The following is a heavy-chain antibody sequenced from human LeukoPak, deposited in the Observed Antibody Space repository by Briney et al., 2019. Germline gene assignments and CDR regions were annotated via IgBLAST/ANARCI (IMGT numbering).Heavy chain of an antibody. V-gene: IGHV4-59*01. Sequence: GSLRLSCAASGFTFSSYAMSWVRQAPGKGLEWIGYIYYSGSTNYNPSLKSRVTISVDTSKNQFSLKLSSVTAADTAVYYCAREVLDILTGYLFDYWGQGTLVTVSS. CDR1: GFTFSSYA. J-gene: IGHJ4*02. CDR2: IYYSGST. D-gene: IGHD3-9*01. CDR3: AREVLDILTGYLFDY.